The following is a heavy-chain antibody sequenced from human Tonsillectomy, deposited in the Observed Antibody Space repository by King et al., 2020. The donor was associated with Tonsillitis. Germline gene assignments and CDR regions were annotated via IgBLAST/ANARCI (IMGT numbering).Heavy chain of an antibody. J-gene: IGHJ6*03. CDR3: ARDRGLYCSNTACPYYMDV. D-gene: IGHD2-2*01. CDR2: IWYDGSHK. Sequence: LQLVQSGGGVVQPGRPLRLYCTASGFTFNSFGMHWVRQAPGKGLEWVAVIWYDGSHKYYADSVKGRFTISRDNSKNTLYLQMNSLRAEDTAVYYCARDRGLYCSNTACPYYMDVWDKGSTVTVSS. V-gene: IGHV3-33*08. CDR1: GFTFNSFG.